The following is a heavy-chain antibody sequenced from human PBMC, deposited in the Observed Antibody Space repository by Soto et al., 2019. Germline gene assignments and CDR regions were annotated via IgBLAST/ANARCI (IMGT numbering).Heavy chain of an antibody. V-gene: IGHV4-34*01. J-gene: IGHJ6*02. CDR3: ASLGVRGVPYYYYYGMDV. Sequence: PSETLSLTCAVYGGSFSGYYWSWIRQPPGKGLEWIGEINHSGSTNYNPSLKSRVTISVDTSKNPFSLKLSSVTAADTAVYYCASLGVRGVPYYYYYGMDVWGQGTTVTVSS. CDR1: GGSFSGYY. D-gene: IGHD3-10*01. CDR2: INHSGST.